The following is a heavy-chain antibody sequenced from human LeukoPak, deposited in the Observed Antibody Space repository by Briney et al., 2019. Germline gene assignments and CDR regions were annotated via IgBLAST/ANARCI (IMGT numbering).Heavy chain of an antibody. V-gene: IGHV3-21*01. D-gene: IGHD3-22*01. CDR3: ASPAPDYYDSSGYCS. CDR1: GFTFSSYW. Sequence: GGSLRLSCAASGFTFSSYWMSWVRQAPGKGLEWVSSISSSSSYIYYADSVKGRFTISRDNAKNSLYLQMNSLRAEDTAVYYCASPAPDYYDSSGYCSWGQGTLVTASS. J-gene: IGHJ5*02. CDR2: ISSSSSYI.